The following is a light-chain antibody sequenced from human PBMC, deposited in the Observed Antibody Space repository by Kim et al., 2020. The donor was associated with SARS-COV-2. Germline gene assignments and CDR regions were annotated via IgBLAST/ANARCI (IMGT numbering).Light chain of an antibody. V-gene: IGKV3-11*01. CDR2: GAS. Sequence: SPGERATLSCRASQSVRSQLAWYQQKPGQAPRLLIYGASNRATGIPARFTGSGSGTDFTLAISSLESEDFAVYYCQQRSNWMFSFGQGTKLEIK. CDR3: QQRSNWMFS. CDR1: QSVRSQ. J-gene: IGKJ2*01.